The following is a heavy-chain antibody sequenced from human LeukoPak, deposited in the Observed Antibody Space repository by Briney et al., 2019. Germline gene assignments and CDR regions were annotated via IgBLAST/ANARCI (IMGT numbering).Heavy chain of an antibody. V-gene: IGHV1-46*01. J-gene: IGHJ4*02. D-gene: IGHD5-24*01. CDR1: GYTFTSYY. CDR3: ASHVEMGPLGY. Sequence: ASVKVSCKASGYTFTSYYMHWVRQAPGQGLEWMGIINPSGGSTSYAQKFQGRVTMTRDTSTSTAYMELSSLRSEDTAVYYCASHVEMGPLGYWGQGTLVTVSS. CDR2: INPSGGST.